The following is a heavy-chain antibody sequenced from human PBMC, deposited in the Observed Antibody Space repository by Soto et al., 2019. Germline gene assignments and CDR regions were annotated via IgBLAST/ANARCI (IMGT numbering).Heavy chain of an antibody. CDR1: GFTFSSYS. V-gene: IGHV3-48*01. CDR3: ARDGDCSSASCSYDAFDI. Sequence: PGGSLRLSCAASGFTFSSYSMNWVRQAPGKGLELVSYISSSTSTIYYADSVKGRFTISRDNAKNSLYLQMSSLRAEDTAVYYCARDGDCSSASCSYDAFDIWGHGTMVTVSS. CDR2: ISSSTSTI. D-gene: IGHD2-2*01. J-gene: IGHJ3*02.